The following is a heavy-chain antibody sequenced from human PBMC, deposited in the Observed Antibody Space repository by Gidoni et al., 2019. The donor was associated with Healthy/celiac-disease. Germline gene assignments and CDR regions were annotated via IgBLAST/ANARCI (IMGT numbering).Heavy chain of an antibody. J-gene: IGHJ4*02. D-gene: IGHD5-18*01. CDR2: IYYSGST. CDR3: ARDLAAMAFFDY. V-gene: IGHV4-59*01. Sequence: QVQLQASGAVLVKPSETLFITCTASGGSISSYYWSWIRQPPGQGLEWIGYIYYSGSTNYNPSLKSRVTISVDTSKNQFSLKLSSVTAADTAVYYGARDLAAMAFFDYWGQGTLVTVSS. CDR1: GGSISSYY.